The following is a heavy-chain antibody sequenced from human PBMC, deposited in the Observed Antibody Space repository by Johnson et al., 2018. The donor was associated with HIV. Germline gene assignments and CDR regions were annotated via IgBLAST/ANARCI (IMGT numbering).Heavy chain of an antibody. J-gene: IGHJ3*02. CDR1: GFTFDDYT. CDR2: ISWDGGST. D-gene: IGHD1-26*01. V-gene: IGHV3-43*01. CDR3: AKDASGSYSRAQSISDAFDI. Sequence: VRLVESGGVVVQPGGSLRLSCAASGFTFDDYTMHWVRQAPGKGLEWVSLISWDGGSTYYADSVKGRFTISRDNSKNSLYLQMNSLRTEDTALYYCAKDASGSYSRAQSISDAFDIWGQGTMVTVSS.